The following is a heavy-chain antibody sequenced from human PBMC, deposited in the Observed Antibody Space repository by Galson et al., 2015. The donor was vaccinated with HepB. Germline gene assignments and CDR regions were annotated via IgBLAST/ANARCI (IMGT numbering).Heavy chain of an antibody. CDR3: AREFVAVGGRNSDSFDI. V-gene: IGHV3-74*01. Sequence: SLRLPCAASGLTFSSYWMHWVRQVPGKGLVWVSHINSDGTYVNYADSGQGRFPISRDHAKNTLTLRMDSLRVEDTAVYYCAREFVAVGGRNSDSFDIWGQVTLVTVSS. CDR1: GLTFSSYW. CDR2: INSDGTYV. D-gene: IGHD6-19*01. J-gene: IGHJ3*02.